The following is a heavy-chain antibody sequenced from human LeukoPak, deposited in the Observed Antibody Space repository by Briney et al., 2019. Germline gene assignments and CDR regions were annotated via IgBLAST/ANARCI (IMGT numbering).Heavy chain of an antibody. Sequence: GGSLRLSCAASGFTFSSYEMNWVRQAPGKGLEWVANINQDSSEKYYVDSVKGRFTISRDDAKNSLYLQLNTLRPEDTAVYYCVQGWRDNWGQGTLVTVSS. D-gene: IGHD2-15*01. J-gene: IGHJ4*02. CDR1: GFTFSSYE. CDR2: INQDSSEK. V-gene: IGHV3-7*01. CDR3: VQGWRDN.